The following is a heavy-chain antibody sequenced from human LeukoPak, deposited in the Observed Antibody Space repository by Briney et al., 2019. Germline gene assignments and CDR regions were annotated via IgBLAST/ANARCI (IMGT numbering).Heavy chain of an antibody. V-gene: IGHV3-7*03. D-gene: IGHD1/OR15-1a*01. J-gene: IGHJ4*02. CDR3: ARDPGTGFDY. CDR1: GFTFRNYR. Sequence: GGSLRLSCAASGFTFRNYRTTWVRQAPGKGLEWVANIKKDGSDKYYVDSVKGRFTISRDNAKSSLYLQMNSLRVEDTAVYYCARDPGTGFDYWGQGTLVTVSS. CDR2: IKKDGSDK.